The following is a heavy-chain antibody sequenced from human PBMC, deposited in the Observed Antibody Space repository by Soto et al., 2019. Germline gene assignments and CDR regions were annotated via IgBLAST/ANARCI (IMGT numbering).Heavy chain of an antibody. V-gene: IGHV6-1*01. CDR2: TYYRSNWRH. Sequence: SQTLSLTCAVSGDSVSSNTAAWNWIRSPPSRGLEWLGRTYYRSNWRHDYAVSVKSRITVNPDTSKNHFSLQLNSVTPDDTAVYYCARGVAGTGFDLWVQGTLVTVSS. CDR1: GDSVSSNTAA. D-gene: IGHD6-19*01. CDR3: ARGVAGTGFDL. J-gene: IGHJ4*02.